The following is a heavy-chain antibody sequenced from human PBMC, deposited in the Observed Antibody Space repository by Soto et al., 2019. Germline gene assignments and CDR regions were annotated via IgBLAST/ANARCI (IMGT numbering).Heavy chain of an antibody. D-gene: IGHD2-21*01. CDR3: ARSGVDGSPIYSWFNFDF. V-gene: IGHV4-30-4*01. J-gene: IGHJ4*02. CDR1: GASISSGY. Sequence: QVQLQESGPGLVKPSQTLFLTCTVSGASISSGYWSWIRQSPGKGLEWIGYIYYDGRTYYNPSLRSRITISVETSTTQSSLILSSVTAADTVVYDCARSGVDGSPIYSWFNFDFWGQGSLVTVSS. CDR2: IYYDGRT.